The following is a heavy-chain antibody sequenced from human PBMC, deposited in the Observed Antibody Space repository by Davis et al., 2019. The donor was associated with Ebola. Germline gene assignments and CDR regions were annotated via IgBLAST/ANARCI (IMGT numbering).Heavy chain of an antibody. CDR1: GFSFSSYW. D-gene: IGHD4-23*01. CDR3: ARSVGRRYYYYYYGMDV. V-gene: IGHV3-7*01. J-gene: IGHJ6*02. CDR2: INQDGSDQ. Sequence: PGGSLRLSCAASGFSFSSYWLSWVRQAPGKGLEWVANINQDGSDQQYVGSVKGRFTVSRDNAKNSLYLQMNSLRAEDTAVYYCARSVGRRYYYYYYGMDVWGQGTTVTVSS.